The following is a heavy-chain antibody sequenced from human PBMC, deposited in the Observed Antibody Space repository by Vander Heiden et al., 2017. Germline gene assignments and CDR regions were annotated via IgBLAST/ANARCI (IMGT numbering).Heavy chain of an antibody. V-gene: IGHV3-23*01. CDR2: ISDSGGTT. CDR1: GFPFHTYA. CDR3: AKAGCSSTTCYGNV. J-gene: IGHJ3*01. Sequence: EVQLLESGVGLVQPGGSLRLSCADSGFPFHTYAMSWVRQAPGKGLEWVSSISDSGGTTYYADSVRGRFTISRDNSKNTLYLQMNSLRVEDTAVYYCAKAGCSSTTCYGNVWGQGTMVTVSS. D-gene: IGHD2-2*01.